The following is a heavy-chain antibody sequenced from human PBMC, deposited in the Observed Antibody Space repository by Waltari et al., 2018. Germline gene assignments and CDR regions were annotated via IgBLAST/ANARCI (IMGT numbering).Heavy chain of an antibody. CDR3: ASGTMIEYYFDY. CDR1: GGSISSSCYY. V-gene: IGHV4-39*07. Sequence: QLQLQESGPGLVKPSETLSLTCTVSGGSISSSCYYWGWIRQPPGKGLEWIGSIYYSGSTYYNPSLKSRVTISVDTSKNQFSLKLSSVTAADTAVYYCASGTMIEYYFDYWGQGTLVTVSS. CDR2: IYYSGST. D-gene: IGHD3-22*01. J-gene: IGHJ4*02.